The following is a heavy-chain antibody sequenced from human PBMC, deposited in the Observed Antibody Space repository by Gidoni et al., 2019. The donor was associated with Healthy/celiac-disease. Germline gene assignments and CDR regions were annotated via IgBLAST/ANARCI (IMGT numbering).Heavy chain of an antibody. Sequence: QVQLQESGRGLVKPSQTLSLNCTVSGGSISSGGYYWSWNRQHPGKGLEWIGYIYYSGSTYYHPSLKSRVTISVDTSKNQFSLKLSSVTAADTAVYYCARDVGEGNCGGDCYGYWGQGTLVTVSS. CDR3: ARDVGEGNCGGDCYGY. CDR2: IYYSGST. J-gene: IGHJ4*02. CDR1: GGSISSGGYY. V-gene: IGHV4-31*03. D-gene: IGHD2-21*02.